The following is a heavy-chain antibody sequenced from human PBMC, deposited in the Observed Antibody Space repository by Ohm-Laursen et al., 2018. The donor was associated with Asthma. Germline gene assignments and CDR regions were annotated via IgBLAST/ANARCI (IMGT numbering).Heavy chain of an antibody. CDR2: ISYVGSTK. CDR1: GFSFSNFG. Sequence: SLRLSCAASGFSFSNFGMFWVRQAPGKGLEWVAFISYVGSTKYYADSVQGRFTISRDNSKNPLYLQMNSLRAEDTAVYYCAREGVGGGNHDYWGQGTLVTVSS. D-gene: IGHD3-16*01. J-gene: IGHJ4*02. CDR3: AREGVGGGNHDY. V-gene: IGHV3-30*03.